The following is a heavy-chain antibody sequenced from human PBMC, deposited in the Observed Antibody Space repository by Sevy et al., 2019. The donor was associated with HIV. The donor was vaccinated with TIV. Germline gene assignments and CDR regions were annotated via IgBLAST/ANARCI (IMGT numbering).Heavy chain of an antibody. CDR1: GFTLSRYW. CDR3: ARDCSSTSCLWGMDV. CDR2: IKLDGREN. V-gene: IGHV3-7*03. J-gene: IGHJ6*02. Sequence: GGSLRLSCAASGFTLSRYWMSWVRQAPGKGLEGVANIKLDGRENSYVDSVKGRYTFSRDNAKNSLYLQLNSLRAEASAVYFCARDCSSTSCLWGMDVWGQGTTVTVSS. D-gene: IGHD2-2*01.